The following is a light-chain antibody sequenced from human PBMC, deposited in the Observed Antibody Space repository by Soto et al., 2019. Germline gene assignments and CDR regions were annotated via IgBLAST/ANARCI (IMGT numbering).Light chain of an antibody. V-gene: IGKV3-15*01. Sequence: EILMTQSPATLSVSPGERATLSCSASQSVSSNLAWYQQKPGQAPMLRLYGASNRATRIPARFSGSGSGAELTLTISSLQAEDFADYCRQDYNNWPLTFGGGTKVEIK. CDR3: QDYNNWPLT. CDR2: GAS. J-gene: IGKJ4*01. CDR1: QSVSSN.